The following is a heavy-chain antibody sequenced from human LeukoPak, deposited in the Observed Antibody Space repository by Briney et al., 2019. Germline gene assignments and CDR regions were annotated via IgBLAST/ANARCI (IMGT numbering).Heavy chain of an antibody. V-gene: IGHV3-73*01. CDR2: IRSKANSYAT. J-gene: IGHJ6*03. CDR1: GFTFSGSA. CDR3: ARVIRGRSYFQNYYYYYMDV. Sequence: GGSLRLSCAASGFTFSGSAMHWVRQASGKGLEWVGRIRSKANSYATAYAASVKGRFTISRDNAKNSLYLQMNSLRSEDTAVYYCARVIRGRSYFQNYYYYYMDVWGKGTTVTVSS. D-gene: IGHD1-26*01.